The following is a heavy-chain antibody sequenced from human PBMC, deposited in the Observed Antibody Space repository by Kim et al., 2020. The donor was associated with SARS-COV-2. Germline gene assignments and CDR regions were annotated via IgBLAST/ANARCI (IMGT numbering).Heavy chain of an antibody. CDR3: AAGGTWELPFDY. CDR2: IVVGSGNT. Sequence: SVKVSCKASGFTFTSSAVQWVRQARGQRLEWIGWIVVGSGNTNYAQKFQERVTITRDMSTSTAYMELSSLRSEDTAVYYCAAGGTWELPFDYWGQGTLVTVSS. V-gene: IGHV1-58*01. J-gene: IGHJ4*02. D-gene: IGHD1-26*01. CDR1: GFTFTSSA.